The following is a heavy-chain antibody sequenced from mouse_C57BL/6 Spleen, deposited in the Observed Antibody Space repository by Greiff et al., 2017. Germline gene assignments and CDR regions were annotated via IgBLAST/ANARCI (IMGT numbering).Heavy chain of an antibody. D-gene: IGHD2-4*01. CDR2: IDPETGGT. Sequence: VQLQQSGAELVRPGASVTLSCKASGYTFTDYEMHWVKQTPVHGLEWIGAIDPETGGTAYNQKFKGKAILTADKSSSTAYMELRSLTSEDSAVYYCTRGGMITDYFDYWGQGTTLTVSS. V-gene: IGHV1-15*01. CDR3: TRGGMITDYFDY. J-gene: IGHJ2*01. CDR1: GYTFTDYE.